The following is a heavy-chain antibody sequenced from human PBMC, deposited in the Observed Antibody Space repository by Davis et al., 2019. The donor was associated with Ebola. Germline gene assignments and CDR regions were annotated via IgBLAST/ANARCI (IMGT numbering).Heavy chain of an antibody. J-gene: IGHJ6*02. CDR2: TNHSGST. Sequence: SETLSLTCAVYGGSFSGYYWSWIRQPPGKGLEWIGETNHSGSTNYNPSLKSRVTISVDTSKNQFSLKLSSVTAADTAVYYCAREYSSSSTYYYYGMDVWGQGTTVTVSS. CDR1: GGSFSGYY. D-gene: IGHD6-6*01. V-gene: IGHV4-34*01. CDR3: AREYSSSSTYYYYGMDV.